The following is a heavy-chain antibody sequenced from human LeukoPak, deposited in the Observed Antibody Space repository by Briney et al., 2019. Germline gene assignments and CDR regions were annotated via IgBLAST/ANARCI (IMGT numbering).Heavy chain of an antibody. CDR3: ARASLYYYDSSGYYNGNDAFDI. Sequence: GGSLRLSCAASGFTFSSYAMSWVRQAPGKGLEWVSSISGTDGSTYYADSVKGRFTISRDISKNTLYLQMNSLRAEDTAVYYCARASLYYYDSSGYYNGNDAFDIWGQGTMVTVSS. CDR1: GFTFSSYA. CDR2: ISGTDGST. V-gene: IGHV3-23*01. D-gene: IGHD3-22*01. J-gene: IGHJ3*02.